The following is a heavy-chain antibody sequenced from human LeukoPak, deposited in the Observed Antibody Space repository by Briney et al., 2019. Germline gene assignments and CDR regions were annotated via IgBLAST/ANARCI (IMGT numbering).Heavy chain of an antibody. Sequence: PGESLSLSCAASGFTFSSYSMHWVRQAPGPGLEWVAFIRYDGSNKYYADSVKGRFTISRDNSKNTLYLQMNSLRAEDTAVYYCANFEGRRSWGQGTMVTVSS. CDR2: IRYDGSNK. J-gene: IGHJ3*01. V-gene: IGHV3-30*02. D-gene: IGHD3-9*01. CDR3: ANFEGRRS. CDR1: GFTFSSYS.